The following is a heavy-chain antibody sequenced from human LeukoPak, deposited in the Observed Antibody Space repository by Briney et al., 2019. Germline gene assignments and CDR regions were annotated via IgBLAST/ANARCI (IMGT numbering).Heavy chain of an antibody. V-gene: IGHV3-30*18. CDR3: AKDWAEGYCGGDCYPGY. J-gene: IGHJ4*02. CDR1: AFTFTNYA. CDR2: ISYDGGNK. D-gene: IGHD2-21*01. Sequence: PGPSLTLSCTASAFTFTNYAIHWVRRAPGKGLEWLAVISYDGGNKYYADSVKGRFTISRDNSKNTLYLQMNGLKADDTAVYYCAKDWAEGYCGGDCYPGYWGQGTLVTVSS.